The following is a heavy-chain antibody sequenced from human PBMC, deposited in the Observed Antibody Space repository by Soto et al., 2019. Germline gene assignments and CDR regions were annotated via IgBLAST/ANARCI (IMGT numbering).Heavy chain of an antibody. J-gene: IGHJ4*02. Sequence: EVQLLESGGGLVQPGGSLRLSCAASGCTFSSYAMSWVRQAPGRGLEWVSGISDNGISTYYADSVKGRFTVSRDSSKATLYLQVNSLRAEDTAVYYCARDPHYDSSAYYYEAPHFDYWGQGTLVTVSS. CDR1: GCTFSSYA. CDR2: ISDNGIST. D-gene: IGHD3-22*01. CDR3: ARDPHYDSSAYYYEAPHFDY. V-gene: IGHV3-23*01.